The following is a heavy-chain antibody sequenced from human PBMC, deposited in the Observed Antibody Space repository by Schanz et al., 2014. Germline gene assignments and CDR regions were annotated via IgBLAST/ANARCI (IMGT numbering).Heavy chain of an antibody. D-gene: IGHD3-3*01. Sequence: VQLVESGGGVVQPGRSLRLSCAGSGFSFSDYGMHWVRQAPGRGLEWVAVISYHGSERYYADSVKGRFTISRDNSKNTLYLQMNSLRAEDTAVYYCARDKGGYYPFDYWGQGTLVTVSS. CDR1: GFSFSDYG. J-gene: IGHJ4*02. V-gene: IGHV3-30*03. CDR2: ISYHGSER. CDR3: ARDKGGYYPFDY.